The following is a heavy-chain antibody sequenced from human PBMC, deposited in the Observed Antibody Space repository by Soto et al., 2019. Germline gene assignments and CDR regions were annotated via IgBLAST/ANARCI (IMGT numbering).Heavy chain of an antibody. CDR3: AKAIWYSGNYYFDY. V-gene: IGHV1-69*02. D-gene: IGHD1-26*01. Sequence: SVKVSCKASGDTFSFYTINWVRQAPGLGLEWMGRVNPIVSMSNYAQKFQGRVTMTADKSTNTAYMQLSSLRSEDTAVYYCAKAIWYSGNYYFDYWGQGTLVTVSS. J-gene: IGHJ4*02. CDR2: VNPIVSMS. CDR1: GDTFSFYT.